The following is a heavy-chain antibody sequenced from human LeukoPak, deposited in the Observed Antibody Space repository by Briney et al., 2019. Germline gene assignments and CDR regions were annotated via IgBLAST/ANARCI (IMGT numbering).Heavy chain of an antibody. D-gene: IGHD2-21*01. J-gene: IGHJ4*02. CDR1: GFTFSSYA. Sequence: GRSLRLSCAASGFTFSSYAMHWVRQAPGKGLEWVAVISYDGGNKYYADSVKGRFTISRDNSKNTLYLQMNSLRAEGTAVYYCARVVVWSFDYWGQGTLVTVSS. V-gene: IGHV3-30*14. CDR2: ISYDGGNK. CDR3: ARVVVWSFDY.